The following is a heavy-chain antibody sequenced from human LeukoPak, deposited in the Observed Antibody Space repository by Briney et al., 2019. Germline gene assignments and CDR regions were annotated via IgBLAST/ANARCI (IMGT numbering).Heavy chain of an antibody. D-gene: IGHD6-13*01. CDR1: GLTFSSYS. Sequence: PGGSLRLSCAASGLTFSSYSMNWVRQAPGKGLEWVSSISSSSGYIYYADSVKGRFTISRDNSKNTLYLQMNSLRAEDTAVYYCAKGLWGSSSWYYFDYWGQGTLVTVSS. J-gene: IGHJ4*02. V-gene: IGHV3-21*04. CDR2: ISSSSGYI. CDR3: AKGLWGSSSWYYFDY.